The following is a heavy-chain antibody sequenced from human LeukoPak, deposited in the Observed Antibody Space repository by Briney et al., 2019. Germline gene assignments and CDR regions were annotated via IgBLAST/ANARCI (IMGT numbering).Heavy chain of an antibody. CDR2: MNPNSGNT. CDR1: GYTFTSYD. Sequence: GASVKVSCKASGYTFTSYDINWVRQATGQGLEWMGWMNPNSGNTGYTQKFQGRVTMTRNTSISTAYMELSSLRSEDTAVYYCARGVWLRFIFDLWGRGTLVTVSS. V-gene: IGHV1-8*01. J-gene: IGHJ2*01. CDR3: ARGVWLRFIFDL. D-gene: IGHD5-12*01.